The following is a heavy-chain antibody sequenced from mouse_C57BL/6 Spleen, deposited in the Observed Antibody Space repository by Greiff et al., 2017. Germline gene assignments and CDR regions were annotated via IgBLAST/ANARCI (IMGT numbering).Heavy chain of an antibody. D-gene: IGHD3-1*01. CDR1: GYTFTSYW. V-gene: IGHV1-64*01. CDR3: ARSGPYAMDC. Sequence: QVQLQQPGAELVKPGASVKLSCKASGYTFTSYWMHWVKQRPGQGLEWIGMIHPNSGSTNYNAKFKSKATLTVDKSSSTAYMQLSSLTSEDSAVYYCARSGPYAMDCWGTGTTVTVSS. J-gene: IGHJ4*01. CDR2: IHPNSGST.